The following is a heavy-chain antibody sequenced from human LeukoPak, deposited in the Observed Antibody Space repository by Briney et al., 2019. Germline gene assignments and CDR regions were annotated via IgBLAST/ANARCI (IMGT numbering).Heavy chain of an antibody. D-gene: IGHD6-6*01. CDR2: IKQDGSEK. J-gene: IGHJ4*02. Sequence: GGSLRLSCAASGFIFSIYWMSWVRQAPGKGLEWVANIKQDGSEKYYVDSVKGRFTISKENAKNSLYLQMNSLRGEDTAVYYCVRGGSSSSSVDYWGQGTPVTVSS. CDR3: VRGGSSSSSVDY. V-gene: IGHV3-7*01. CDR1: GFIFSIYW.